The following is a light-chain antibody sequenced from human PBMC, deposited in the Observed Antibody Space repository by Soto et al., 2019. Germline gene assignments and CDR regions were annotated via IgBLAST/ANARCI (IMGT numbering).Light chain of an antibody. CDR3: YSYAGSRTLFV. J-gene: IGLJ1*01. V-gene: IGLV2-23*01. CDR1: SNDVGFYTL. Sequence: QSVLIQPASVSGSPGQSITISCTGTSNDVGFYTLVSWYQQHPGKAPKLMIYEDDKRPSGVSNRFSGSKSGNTASLTISGLQAEDEADYYCYSYAGSRTLFVFATGTKVTVL. CDR2: EDD.